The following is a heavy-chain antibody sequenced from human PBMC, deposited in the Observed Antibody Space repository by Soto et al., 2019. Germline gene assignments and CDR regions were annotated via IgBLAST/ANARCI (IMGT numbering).Heavy chain of an antibody. CDR2: IIPMFNSA. CDR3: ARYRAAAYDM. D-gene: IGHD6-25*01. Sequence: QLPLGQSGAEVKMPGSSVKVSCKTSRGNFGSHALSWLRQAPGQGFEWMGEIIPMFNSATYAQKFQGRITILAAEPRGTATLELSRLRFDDTAVYYFARYRAAAYDMWGTGTLVTVSS. V-gene: IGHV1-69*01. J-gene: IGHJ3*02. CDR1: RGNFGSHA.